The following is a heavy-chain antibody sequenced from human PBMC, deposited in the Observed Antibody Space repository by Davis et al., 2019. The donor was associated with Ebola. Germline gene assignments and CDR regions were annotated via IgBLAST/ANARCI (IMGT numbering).Heavy chain of an antibody. CDR2: ISSSGSTI. Sequence: PGGSLRLSCAASGFTFSDYYMSWIRQAPGKGLEWVSYISSSGSTIYYADSVKGRFTISRDNAKNSLYLQMNSLRAEDTAVYYCAREYAGVDSSGYYTPYDAFDIWGQGTMVTVSS. D-gene: IGHD3-22*01. CDR1: GFTFSDYY. CDR3: AREYAGVDSSGYYTPYDAFDI. J-gene: IGHJ3*02. V-gene: IGHV3-11*04.